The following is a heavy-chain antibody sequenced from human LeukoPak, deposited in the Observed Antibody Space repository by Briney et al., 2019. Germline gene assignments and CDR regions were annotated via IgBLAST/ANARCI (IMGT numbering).Heavy chain of an antibody. CDR1: GGSISSSSYY. D-gene: IGHD5-18*01. CDR3: ARRGYSYGSLDY. CDR2: IYYGGST. J-gene: IGHJ4*02. V-gene: IGHV4-39*01. Sequence: SETLSLTCTVSGGSISSSSYYWGWIRQPPGKGLEWIGSIYYGGSTYYNPSLKSRVTISVDTSKNQFSLKLSSVTAADTAVYYCARRGYSYGSLDYWGQGTLVTVSS.